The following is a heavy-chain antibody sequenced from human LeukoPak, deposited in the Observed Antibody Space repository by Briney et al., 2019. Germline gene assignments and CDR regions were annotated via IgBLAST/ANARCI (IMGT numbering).Heavy chain of an antibody. D-gene: IGHD2-15*01. CDR3: ATVPCGSCNYFDY. CDR1: GYSFTTYD. CDR2: MNPNSGNA. Sequence: ASVKVSCKASGYSFTTYDINWVRQAPGQGLEWMGWMNPNSGNAGYAQKFQGRVTMTRNTSITTAYMELSSLRSEDTAVYYCATVPCGSCNYFDYWGQGTLVTVSS. J-gene: IGHJ4*02. V-gene: IGHV1-8*01.